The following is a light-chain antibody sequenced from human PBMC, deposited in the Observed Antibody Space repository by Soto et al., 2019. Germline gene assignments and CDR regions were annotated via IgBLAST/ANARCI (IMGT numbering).Light chain of an antibody. J-gene: IGKJ4*01. CDR3: LQLKRYPLT. V-gene: IGKV1-9*01. Sequence: IQLTQSPSSLSASVGDRVAITCRASEGISSYLAWYQEKPRKVPKLLIDSASTLQNGVPSRFSGSGSGTDFTLTISSLQPEDFATYYCLQLKRYPLTFGGGTRVEIK. CDR1: EGISSY. CDR2: SAS.